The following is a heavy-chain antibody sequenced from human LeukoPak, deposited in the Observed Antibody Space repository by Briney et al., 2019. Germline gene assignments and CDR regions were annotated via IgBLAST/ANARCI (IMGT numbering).Heavy chain of an antibody. CDR2: IYSSGST. V-gene: IGHV4-4*07. D-gene: IGHD3-10*01. J-gene: IGHJ5*02. CDR1: GGSISTYY. CDR3: ARGAYGSGSLAWFDP. Sequence: SETLSLTCTVSGGSISTYYWSWIRQPAGRGLEWIGRIYSSGSTNYNPSLNSRVTMSLDTSKNQFSLKLSSVTAADTAVYYCARGAYGSGSLAWFDPWGQGTLVTVSS.